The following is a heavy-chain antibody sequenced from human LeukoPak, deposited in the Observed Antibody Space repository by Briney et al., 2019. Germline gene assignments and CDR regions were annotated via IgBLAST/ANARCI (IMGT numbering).Heavy chain of an antibody. CDR3: ARYLDGYFHH. CDR1: GFTVSSNY. Sequence: GGSLSLSCAASGFTVSSNYMSWVRQAPGEGLEWVSVIFTGGSTSYADSVKGGFTISRDNSKNTMSLRMNSLRAEETAVYYCARYLDGYFHHRGEGTLVTVS. CDR2: IFTGGST. V-gene: IGHV3-66*01. D-gene: IGHD3/OR15-3a*01. J-gene: IGHJ1*01.